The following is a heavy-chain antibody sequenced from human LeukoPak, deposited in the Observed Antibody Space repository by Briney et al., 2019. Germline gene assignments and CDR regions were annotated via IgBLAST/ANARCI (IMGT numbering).Heavy chain of an antibody. CDR3: ARVSLGMVRGVMYYFDY. Sequence: PPEILSLTCTVSGGSISSYYWSWIRQPPGKGLEWIGYIYYSGSTNYNPSLKSRVTISVDTSKNQFSLKLRSVTAADTAVYYCARVSLGMVRGVMYYFDYWGQGTLVTVSS. CDR2: IYYSGST. V-gene: IGHV4-59*01. CDR1: GGSISSYY. J-gene: IGHJ4*02. D-gene: IGHD3-10*01.